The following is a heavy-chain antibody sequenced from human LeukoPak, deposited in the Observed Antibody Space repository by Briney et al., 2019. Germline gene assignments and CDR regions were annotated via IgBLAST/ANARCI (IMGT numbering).Heavy chain of an antibody. CDR2: IDPNSGAT. V-gene: IGHV1-2*02. D-gene: IGHD1-20*01. J-gene: IGHJ5*02. CDR1: GYTFTAYY. Sequence: GASVTVSCTASGYTFTAYYMDWVRQAPGQGLEWMGWIDPNSGATDSAQKFQGRVTVTRDTSINTVYMELSRLTSDDTGVYYCARGRASLTAWFVPWGQGTLVTVSS. CDR3: ARGRASLTAWFVP.